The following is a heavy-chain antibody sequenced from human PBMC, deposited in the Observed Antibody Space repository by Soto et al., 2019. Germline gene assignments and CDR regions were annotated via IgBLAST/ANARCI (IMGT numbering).Heavy chain of an antibody. V-gene: IGHV4-59*01. CDR3: ARSYYDFWSGYPFDY. D-gene: IGHD3-3*01. Sequence: SETLSLTCIVSGDSISSYYWSWIRQPPGKRLEWIGYIYYSGSTNYNPSLKSRVATSVDTSKNQFSLRLSSVTAADTAVYYCARSYYDFWSGYPFDYWGQGTLVTVSS. CDR1: GDSISSYY. J-gene: IGHJ4*02. CDR2: IYYSGST.